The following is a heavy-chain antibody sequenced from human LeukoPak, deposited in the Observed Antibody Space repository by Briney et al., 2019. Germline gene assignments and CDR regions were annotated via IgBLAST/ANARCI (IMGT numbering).Heavy chain of an antibody. V-gene: IGHV1-2*06. D-gene: IGHD5-12*01. CDR2: INPNSGGT. CDR1: GYTFTSYY. CDR3: ARNSVATPRDAFDI. J-gene: IGHJ3*02. Sequence: ASVKVSCKASGYTFTSYYMHWVRQAPGQGLEWMGRINPNSGGTNYAQKFQGRVTMTRDTSISTAYMELSRLRSDDTAVYYCARNSVATPRDAFDIWGQGTMVTVSS.